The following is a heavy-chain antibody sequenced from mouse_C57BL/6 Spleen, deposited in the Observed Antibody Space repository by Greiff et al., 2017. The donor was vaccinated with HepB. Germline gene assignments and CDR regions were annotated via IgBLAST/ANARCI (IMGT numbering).Heavy chain of an antibody. CDR2: IYPGSGNT. D-gene: IGHD2-1*01. CDR3: AREGVYYGNYYAMDY. J-gene: IGHJ4*01. V-gene: IGHV1-76*01. Sequence: QVQLQQSGAELVRPGASVKLSCKASGYTFTDYYINWVKQRPGQGLEWIARIYPGSGNTYYNEKFKGKATLTAEKSSSTAYMQLSSLTSEDSAVYFCAREGVYYGNYYAMDYWGQGTSVTVSS. CDR1: GYTFTDYY.